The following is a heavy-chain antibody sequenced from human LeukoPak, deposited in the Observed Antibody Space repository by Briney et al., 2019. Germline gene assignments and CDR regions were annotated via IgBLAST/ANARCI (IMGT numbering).Heavy chain of an antibody. V-gene: IGHV1-69*01. Sequence: EASVKVSCKASGGTFSSYAISWVRQAPGQGLEWMGGIIPIFGTTDYAQKFQDRVTITADESTSTADMELRSLRSEDTAVYYCARANSSGWFEFGHWGQGTLVTVSS. CDR1: GGTFSSYA. CDR2: IIPIFGTT. CDR3: ARANSSGWFEFGH. J-gene: IGHJ4*02. D-gene: IGHD6-13*01.